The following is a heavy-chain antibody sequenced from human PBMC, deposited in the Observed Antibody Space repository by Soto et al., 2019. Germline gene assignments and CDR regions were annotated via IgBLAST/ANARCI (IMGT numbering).Heavy chain of an antibody. D-gene: IGHD2-15*01. CDR1: GASIKSYY. J-gene: IGHJ4*02. CDR2: MYYSGTT. CDR3: AAAYDY. Sequence: QVQLQESGPGLVKPSETLSLTCTVSGASIKSYYWSWMRQFPGKGLEWIGNMYYSGTTNYNPSLQSRVTLSVDTYKNQFSLKLTSVTAADTAVYYCAAAYDYWGQGTLVTVSS. V-gene: IGHV4-59*01.